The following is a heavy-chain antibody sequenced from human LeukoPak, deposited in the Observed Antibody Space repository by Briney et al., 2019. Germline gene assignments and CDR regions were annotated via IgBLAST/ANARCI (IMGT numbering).Heavy chain of an antibody. Sequence: GASVKVSCKASGYTFTGYYMHWVRQAPGQGLEWMGWINPNSGGTNYAQKFQGRVTMTRDASISTAYMELSRLRSDDTAVYYCARVGIAARLSDAFDIWGQGTMVTVSS. J-gene: IGHJ3*02. CDR2: INPNSGGT. D-gene: IGHD6-6*01. CDR1: GYTFTGYY. V-gene: IGHV1-2*02. CDR3: ARVGIAARLSDAFDI.